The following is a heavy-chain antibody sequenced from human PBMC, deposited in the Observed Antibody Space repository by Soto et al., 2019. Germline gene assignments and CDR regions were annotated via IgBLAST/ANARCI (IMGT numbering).Heavy chain of an antibody. Sequence: SETLSLTCTVSGASISSHYWNWVRQPPGKGLEWIGYIHYSGSTRYDPSLTSRVDISLDPSKEHFSLSLRSVTAADTATYYCERSYSSGWCNWFLRWGPGTQVTVYS. CDR2: IHYSGST. J-gene: IGHJ5*02. CDR3: ERSYSSGWCNWFLR. V-gene: IGHV4-59*11. D-gene: IGHD6-19*01. CDR1: GASISSHY.